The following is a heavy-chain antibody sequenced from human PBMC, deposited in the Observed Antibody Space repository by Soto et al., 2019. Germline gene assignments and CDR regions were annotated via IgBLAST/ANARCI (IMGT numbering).Heavy chain of an antibody. J-gene: IGHJ6*02. V-gene: IGHV3-23*01. CDR2: ISGSGGST. CDR1: GFTFSNYA. CDR3: AKDNQWELLGSSYYYGMDV. D-gene: IGHD1-26*01. Sequence: EMQLLESGGDLVQPGGSLRLSCAASGFTFSNYAMNWVRQAPGKGLEWVSAISGSGGSTYYADSVKGRFTISRDNSKNTLYLQMNSLRAEDTAVYYCAKDNQWELLGSSYYYGMDVWGQGTTVTVSS.